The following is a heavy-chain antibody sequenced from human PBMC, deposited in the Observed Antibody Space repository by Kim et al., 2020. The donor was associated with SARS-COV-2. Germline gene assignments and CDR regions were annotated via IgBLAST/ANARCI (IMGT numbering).Heavy chain of an antibody. CDR1: GFTFSSSN. V-gene: IGHV3-21*01. CDR3: ARERTGNYYYGMDV. CDR2: ISSDSSYI. D-gene: IGHD3-10*01. Sequence: GGSLRLSCAASGFTFSSSNMNWVRQAPGKGLEWVSSISSDSSYIYYADAVTGRFTISRDNAKNSLYLQMNSLRAEDTAVYYCARERTGNYYYGMDVWGQGTTVTVSS. J-gene: IGHJ6*02.